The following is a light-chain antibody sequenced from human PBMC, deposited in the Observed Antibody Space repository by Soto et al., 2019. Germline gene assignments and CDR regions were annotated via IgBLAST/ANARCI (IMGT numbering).Light chain of an antibody. J-gene: IGKJ1*01. Sequence: EIVMTQSPATLSVSPGARATLSCRASQSISTNLAWYQHRPGQPPSLLMYGAATRATGVPARFSGGGSGTQFTLTITSLHSEDFAVYYCQQYNTWTWTFGQGTKVEIK. V-gene: IGKV3-15*01. CDR1: QSISTN. CDR2: GAA. CDR3: QQYNTWTWT.